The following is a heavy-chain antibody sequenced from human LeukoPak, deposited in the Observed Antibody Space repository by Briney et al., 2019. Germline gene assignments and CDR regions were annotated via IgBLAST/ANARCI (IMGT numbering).Heavy chain of an antibody. J-gene: IGHJ5*02. D-gene: IGHD6-6*01. CDR2: IWNSGST. V-gene: IGHV4-31*03. Sequence: PSQTLSLTCSVSGDSISSRTYYWTWIRQHPEKGLEWIGYIWNSGSTNYNPALKSRVTISVDTSKNQFSLKLTSVTAADTATYYCARDVSSMFPNWFDPWGQGILVIVSS. CDR3: ARDVSSMFPNWFDP. CDR1: GDSISSRTYY.